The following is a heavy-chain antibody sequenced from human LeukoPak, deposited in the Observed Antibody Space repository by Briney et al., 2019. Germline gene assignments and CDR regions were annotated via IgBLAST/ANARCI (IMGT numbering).Heavy chain of an antibody. V-gene: IGHV3-30-3*01. CDR3: ARNENNGMDV. CDR1: GFTFSTYT. CDR2: ISYDGTNK. Sequence: GGSLRLSCGASGFTFSTYTMHWVRQAPGKGLEWVSAISYDGTNKYYGDSVKGRFTISRDNSRMTLYLQMNRLRTEDTALYYCARNENNGMDVWGHGTTVTVSS. J-gene: IGHJ6*02.